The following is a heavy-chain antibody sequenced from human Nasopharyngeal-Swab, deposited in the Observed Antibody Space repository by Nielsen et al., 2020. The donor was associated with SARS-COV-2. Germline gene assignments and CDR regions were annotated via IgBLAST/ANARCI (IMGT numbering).Heavy chain of an antibody. CDR2: ISYDGSNK. J-gene: IGHJ6*02. D-gene: IGHD7-27*01. Sequence: GESLKISCAASGFTFSSYGMHWVRQAPGKGLEWVAVISYDGSNKYYADSVKGRFTISRDNSKNTLSLQMNSLRAEDTAVYYCARESHPTDWGSGGMDLWGQGTTVTVSS. CDR3: ARESHPTDWGSGGMDL. V-gene: IGHV3-30*03. CDR1: GFTFSSYG.